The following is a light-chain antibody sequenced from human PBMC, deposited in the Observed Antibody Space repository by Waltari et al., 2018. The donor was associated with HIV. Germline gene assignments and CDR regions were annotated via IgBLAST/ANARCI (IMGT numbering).Light chain of an antibody. J-gene: IGLJ1*01. Sequence: QSVLTQPPSVSAAPPQRVTISCSGTHSNIGNNAVICFQQLPGKTPKLIIYYDSLLPSGVSDRFSATKSGTSASLAISGLQSEDAADYYCAAWDDTLNGFVFGTGTRVTVL. CDR2: YDS. CDR1: HSNIGNNA. CDR3: AAWDDTLNGFV. V-gene: IGLV1-36*01.